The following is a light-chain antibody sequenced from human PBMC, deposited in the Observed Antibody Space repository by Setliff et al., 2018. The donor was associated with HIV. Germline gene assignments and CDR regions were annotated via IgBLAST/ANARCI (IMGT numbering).Light chain of an antibody. V-gene: IGLV1-40*01. Sequence: QSALAQPPSESGAPGQRVTISCTGSSSNIGAGYHVHWYQQFSGTAPKLLIYAYTNRPSGVPDRFSGSKSGTSASLAITGLQAEDEADYYCQSFDSSLSAYVFGTGTKVTVL. CDR1: SSNIGAGYH. J-gene: IGLJ1*01. CDR3: QSFDSSLSAYV. CDR2: AYT.